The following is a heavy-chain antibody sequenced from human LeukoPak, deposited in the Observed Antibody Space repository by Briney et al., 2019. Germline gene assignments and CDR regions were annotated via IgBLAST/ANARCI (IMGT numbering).Heavy chain of an antibody. CDR1: GGSISSNNYY. Sequence: PSETLSLTCSVSGGSISSNNYYWGWIRQPPGKGLEWIGSIYYGGSTYYNPSLKSRVTISVDTSKNQFSLKLSSVTAADTAVYYCARHCHRKPNPXVRGIXDYFXXXXQGTLVTVSS. CDR3: ARHCHRKPNPXVRGIXDYFXX. D-gene: IGHD3-10*01. V-gene: IGHV4-39*01. J-gene: IGHJ4*02. CDR2: IYYGGST.